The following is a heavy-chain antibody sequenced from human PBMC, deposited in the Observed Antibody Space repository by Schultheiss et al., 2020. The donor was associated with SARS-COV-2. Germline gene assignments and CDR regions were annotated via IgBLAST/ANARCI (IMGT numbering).Heavy chain of an antibody. D-gene: IGHD2/OR15-2a*01. CDR2: VSSSSGYI. J-gene: IGHJ6*02. Sequence: GGSLRLSCEPSGFTFSSYAMSWVRQAPGKGLEWVSSVSSSSGYIYYADSVKGRFTISRDNAKNSLYLQMNSLRAEDTAVYYCARDNTYLGPMDVWGQGTTVTVSS. CDR1: GFTFSSYA. V-gene: IGHV3-21*04. CDR3: ARDNTYLGPMDV.